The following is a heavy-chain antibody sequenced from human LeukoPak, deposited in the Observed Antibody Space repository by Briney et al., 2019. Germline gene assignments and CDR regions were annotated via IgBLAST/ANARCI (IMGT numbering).Heavy chain of an antibody. J-gene: IGHJ4*02. CDR1: GFTFSNYA. CDR2: ISNNGGYT. Sequence: GGSLRLSCAASGFTFSNYAMSWVRQAPGKGLEWVSAISNNGGYTYYADSVQGRFTISRDNSKSTLCLQMNSLRAEDTAVYYCAKQLGYCSDGSCYFPYWGQGTLVTVSS. CDR3: AKQLGYCSDGSCYFPY. D-gene: IGHD2-15*01. V-gene: IGHV3-23*01.